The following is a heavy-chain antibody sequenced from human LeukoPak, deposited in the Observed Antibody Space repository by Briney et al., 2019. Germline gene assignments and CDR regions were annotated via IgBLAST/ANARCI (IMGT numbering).Heavy chain of an antibody. J-gene: IGHJ3*02. CDR2: IRNKANSYAT. Sequence: GGSLNLSCPAFGFIFSDHYMDWVRQPPGRGLEGVGRIRNKANSYATEYAASVKGRFTISRDDSKNSLYLQMNSLKTEDTAVYYCTRIDCTGGTCHDAFDIWGQGTMVTVSS. CDR3: TRIDCTGGTCHDAFDI. V-gene: IGHV3-72*01. CDR1: GFIFSDHY. D-gene: IGHD2-15*01.